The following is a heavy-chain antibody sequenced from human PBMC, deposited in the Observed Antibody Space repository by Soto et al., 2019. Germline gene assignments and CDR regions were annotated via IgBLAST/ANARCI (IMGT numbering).Heavy chain of an antibody. D-gene: IGHD3-3*01. J-gene: IGHJ6*02. V-gene: IGHV3-30*18. CDR3: AKEHLRFLEWLADYYYYGMDV. Sequence: PGGSLRLSCAASGFTFSSYGMHWVRQAPGKGLEWVAVISYDGSNKYYADSVKGRFTISRDNSKNTLYLQMNSLRAEDTAVYYCAKEHLRFLEWLADYYYYGMDVWGQGTTVTVSS. CDR2: ISYDGSNK. CDR1: GFTFSSYG.